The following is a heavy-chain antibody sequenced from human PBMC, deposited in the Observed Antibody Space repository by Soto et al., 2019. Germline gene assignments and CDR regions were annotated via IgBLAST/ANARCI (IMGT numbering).Heavy chain of an antibody. CDR1: GFTFSRNT. CDR3: VKDEGIEAMDV. Sequence: GSLILSCITSGFTFSRNTMNWVRQAPGKGLEWIASITSSGSYVYYADSVKGRFSASRDNAKNSLSLQMDSLRPDDTAIYFCVKDEGIEAMDVWGQGTKVTVSS. CDR2: ITSSGSYV. V-gene: IGHV3-21*01. J-gene: IGHJ6*02.